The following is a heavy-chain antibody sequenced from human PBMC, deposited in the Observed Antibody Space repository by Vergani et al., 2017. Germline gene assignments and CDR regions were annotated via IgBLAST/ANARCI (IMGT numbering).Heavy chain of an antibody. Sequence: QITLKESGPTLVKPTQTLTLTCTFSGFSLSTSGVGVGWIRQPPGKALEWLALIYWDDDKRYSPSLKSRLTITKDTSKIQVVLTMTNMDPVETATYYCAHLLGVGDCMDVWGQGTTVTVSS. J-gene: IGHJ6*02. CDR1: GFSLSTSGVG. D-gene: IGHD3-16*01. CDR3: AHLLGVGDCMDV. CDR2: IYWDDDK. V-gene: IGHV2-5*02.